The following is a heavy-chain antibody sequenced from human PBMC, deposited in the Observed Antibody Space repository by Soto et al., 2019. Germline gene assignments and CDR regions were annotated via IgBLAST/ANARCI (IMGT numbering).Heavy chain of an antibody. V-gene: IGHV3-23*01. CDR3: AKGGTGTTIGRYMDV. D-gene: IGHD1-7*01. Sequence: EVQLLESGGGLVQPGGSLRLSCAASGFTFSTYAMSWVRQAPGEGLEWVSAISGSGTSAYYADSVKGRFTISRDNSKNTLYLQMNSLRADDRAIYYCAKGGTGTTIGRYMDVWGKGTTVTVAS. CDR1: GFTFSTYA. CDR2: ISGSGTSA. J-gene: IGHJ6*03.